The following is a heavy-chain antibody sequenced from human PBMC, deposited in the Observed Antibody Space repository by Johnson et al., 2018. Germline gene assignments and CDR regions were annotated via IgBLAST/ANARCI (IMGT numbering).Heavy chain of an antibody. Sequence: VQLVESVGGLVQPGRSLRLSCAASGFTFDDYAMHWVRQAPGKGLEWVSGISWNSGSIGYADSVKCRFTISRDNAKNSLFLQMNSLRAEETALYYFAKDMEGPYYYYYMDVWGKGTTVTVSS. CDR2: ISWNSGSI. CDR3: AKDMEGPYYYYYMDV. J-gene: IGHJ6*03. V-gene: IGHV3-9*01. CDR1: GFTFDDYA. D-gene: IGHD3-3*01.